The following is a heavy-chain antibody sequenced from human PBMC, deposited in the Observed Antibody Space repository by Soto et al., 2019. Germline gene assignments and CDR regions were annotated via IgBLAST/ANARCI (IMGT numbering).Heavy chain of an antibody. J-gene: IGHJ6*02. CDR1: GGSLSGYY. CDR2: INHSGGT. Sequence: PSETLSLTCVVYGGSLSGYYWTWIRQAPGKGLEWVGEINHSGGTRYNSSLKSRVTISVDTSKNQVSLTLYSVTAADTAVYYCARDRQYYSFWSTHQNEGPDGMDVWGQGTKATVSS. CDR3: ARDRQYYSFWSTHQNEGPDGMDV. D-gene: IGHD3-3*01. V-gene: IGHV4-34*01.